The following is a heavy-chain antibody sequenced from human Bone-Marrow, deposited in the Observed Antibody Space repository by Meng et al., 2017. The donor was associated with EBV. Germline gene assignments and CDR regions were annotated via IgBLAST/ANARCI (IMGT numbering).Heavy chain of an antibody. Sequence: EVALVESGGGLVQPGGSLRLSCAASGFTFSSYAMSWVRQAPGKGLEWVSVISGGGGSTYYADSVKGRFTISRDNSKNTLYLQMNSLRAEDTAVYYCARDEMSTPHFVYWGQGTLVTVSS. J-gene: IGHJ4*02. V-gene: IGHV3-23*04. D-gene: IGHD5/OR15-5a*01. CDR2: ISGGGGST. CDR3: ARDEMSTPHFVY. CDR1: GFTFSSYA.